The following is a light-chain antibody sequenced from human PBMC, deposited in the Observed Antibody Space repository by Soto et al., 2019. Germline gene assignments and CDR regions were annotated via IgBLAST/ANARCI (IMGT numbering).Light chain of an antibody. CDR2: GAT. CDR3: QQSLSTHPIT. V-gene: IGKV1-39*01. Sequence: IQIAPSPSSLSASLGGRGSKHWRGGQSISSYLNWYQQKPRKATKLMIYGATTLQSGVPSRFSGSGSGTDFTLTISSLQPEDFATYFCQQSLSTHPITFGQGTRLEIK. J-gene: IGKJ5*01. CDR1: QSISSY.